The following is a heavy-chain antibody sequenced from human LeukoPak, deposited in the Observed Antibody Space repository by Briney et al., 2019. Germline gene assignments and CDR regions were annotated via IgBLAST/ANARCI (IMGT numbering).Heavy chain of an antibody. Sequence: GGSLRLSCAASGFTFSSYAMHWVRQAPGKGLEWVAVIWYDGNNKYYADSVKGRFTISRDNSKNTLYLQMNSLRAEDTAVYYCARDRWSSTSYNDYWGQGTLVTVSS. CDR3: ARDRWSSTSYNDY. V-gene: IGHV3-33*08. CDR1: GFTFSSYA. J-gene: IGHJ4*02. D-gene: IGHD2-2*01. CDR2: IWYDGNNK.